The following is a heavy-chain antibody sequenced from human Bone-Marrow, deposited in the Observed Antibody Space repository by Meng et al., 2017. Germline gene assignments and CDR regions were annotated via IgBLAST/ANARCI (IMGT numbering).Heavy chain of an antibody. CDR3: AREGEHSSGLYGAFDI. Sequence: GESLKISCAASGFTFSSYAMHWVRQAPGKGLEWVAVISYDGSNKYYADSVKGRFTISRDNSKNTLYLQMNSLRAEDTAVYYCAREGEHSSGLYGAFDIWGQGTMVTVSS. CDR1: GFTFSSYA. CDR2: ISYDGSNK. D-gene: IGHD6-19*01. J-gene: IGHJ3*02. V-gene: IGHV3-30*01.